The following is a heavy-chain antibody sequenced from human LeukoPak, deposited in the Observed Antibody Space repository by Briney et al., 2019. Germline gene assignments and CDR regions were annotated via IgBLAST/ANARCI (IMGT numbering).Heavy chain of an antibody. CDR2: IIPIFGTA. Sequence: PGGSLRLSCAASGFTFSSYAISWVRQAPGQGLEWMGGIIPIFGTANYAQKFQGRVTITADESTSTAYMELSSLRSEDTAVYYCARSTIDGGYYYDSSGYYDRYYFDYWGQGTLVTVSS. CDR3: ARSTIDGGYYYDSSGYYDRYYFDY. D-gene: IGHD3-22*01. CDR1: GFTFSSYA. J-gene: IGHJ4*02. V-gene: IGHV1-69*01.